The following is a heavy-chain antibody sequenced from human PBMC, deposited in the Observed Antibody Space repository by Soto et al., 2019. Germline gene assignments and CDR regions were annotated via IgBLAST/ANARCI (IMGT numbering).Heavy chain of an antibody. Sequence: PGGSLRLSCAASGFTFSSYAMHWVRQAPGKGLEWVAVISYDGSNKYYADSVKGRFTISRDNSKNTLYLQMNSLRAEDTAVYYCARDRVPRSARLDYWGQGTLVTVSS. V-gene: IGHV3-30-3*01. J-gene: IGHJ4*02. D-gene: IGHD1-1*01. CDR2: ISYDGSNK. CDR1: GFTFSSYA. CDR3: ARDRVPRSARLDY.